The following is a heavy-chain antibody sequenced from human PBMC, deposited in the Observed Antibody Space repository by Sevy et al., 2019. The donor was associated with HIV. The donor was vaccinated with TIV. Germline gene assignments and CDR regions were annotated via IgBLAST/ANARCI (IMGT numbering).Heavy chain of an antibody. Sequence: SCAASGFTFSSYEMNWVRQAPGKGLEWVSYISNSGTTISYSDSVRGRFSISRDNARNSLYLQMNSLRAEDTAVYYCARDLPPSATTVAHFDYWGQGTLVTVSS. D-gene: IGHD4-17*01. CDR3: ARDLPPSATTVAHFDY. CDR1: GFTFSSYE. V-gene: IGHV3-48*03. CDR2: ISNSGTTI. J-gene: IGHJ4*02.